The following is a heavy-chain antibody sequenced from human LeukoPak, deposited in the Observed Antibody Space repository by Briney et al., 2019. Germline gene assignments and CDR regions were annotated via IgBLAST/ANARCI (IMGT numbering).Heavy chain of an antibody. CDR2: MNPNSGNT. J-gene: IGHJ4*02. Sequence: ASVKVSCKASGYTFTTYDLNWVRQATGQGLEWMGWMNPNSGNTGYAQKFQGSVTMTRNISIITAYMELSNLTSEDAAVYYCARRIRGAPTDYWGQGTLVTVSS. V-gene: IGHV1-8*01. CDR3: ARRIRGAPTDY. D-gene: IGHD3-10*01. CDR1: GYTFTTYD.